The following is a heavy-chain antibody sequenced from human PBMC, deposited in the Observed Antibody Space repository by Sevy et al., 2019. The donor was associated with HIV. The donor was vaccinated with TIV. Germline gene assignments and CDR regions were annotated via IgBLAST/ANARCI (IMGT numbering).Heavy chain of an antibody. CDR3: ARNYYDSSGYYPEYFQH. V-gene: IGHV5-51*01. D-gene: IGHD3-22*01. CDR2: IYPGDSDT. CDR1: GYSFTSYW. J-gene: IGHJ1*01. Sequence: GESLKISCKGSGYSFTSYWIGWVRQMPGKGLEWMGIIYPGDSDTRYSPSFQGQVTISADKSISTAYLQWSSLKASHTAMYYCARNYYDSSGYYPEYFQHWGQGTLVTVSS.